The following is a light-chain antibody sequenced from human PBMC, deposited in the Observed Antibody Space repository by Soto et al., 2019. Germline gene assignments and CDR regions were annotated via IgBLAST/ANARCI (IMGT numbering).Light chain of an antibody. CDR1: QSVSSSY. CDR3: QQYGLSPRT. V-gene: IGKV3-20*01. Sequence: EIVLTQSPGTLSLSPGERATLSCRASQSVSSSYLAWYQQKPGQAPRLFIYASSSRATGIPDRFSGSGSGTDCTLTISRLEPEDFAVYYCQQYGLSPRTFGRGTKVEIK. CDR2: ASS. J-gene: IGKJ1*01.